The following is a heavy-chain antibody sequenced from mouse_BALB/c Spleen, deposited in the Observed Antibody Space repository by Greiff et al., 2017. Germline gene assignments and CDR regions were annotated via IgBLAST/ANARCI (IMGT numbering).Heavy chain of an antibody. J-gene: IGHJ2*01. CDR3: ARGNYGSSLDY. CDR2: IYPGNVNT. V-gene: IGHV1S56*01. D-gene: IGHD1-1*01. CDR1: GYTFTSYY. Sequence: QVQLKQSGPELVKPGASVRISCKASGYTFTSYYIHWVKQRPGQGLEWIGWIYPGNVNTKYNEKFKGKATLTADKSSSTAYMQLSSLTSEDSAVYFCARGNYGSSLDYWGQGTTLTVSS.